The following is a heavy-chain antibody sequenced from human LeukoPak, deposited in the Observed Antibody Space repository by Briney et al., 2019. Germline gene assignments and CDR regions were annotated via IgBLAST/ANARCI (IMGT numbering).Heavy chain of an antibody. J-gene: IGHJ4*02. V-gene: IGHV3-74*01. Sequence: AGGSLRLSCAASGFTFSSYWMHWVRQAPGKGLVWVSRINTDGSNTGYADSVKGRFTISRDNAKNTVYLQINSLRAEDTALYYCARAMLDSSGRDYWGQGTLVTVSS. CDR3: ARAMLDSSGRDY. CDR1: GFTFSSYW. D-gene: IGHD3-22*01. CDR2: INTDGSNT.